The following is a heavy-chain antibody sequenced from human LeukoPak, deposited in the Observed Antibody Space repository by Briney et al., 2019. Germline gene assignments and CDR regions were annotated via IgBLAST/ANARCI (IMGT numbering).Heavy chain of an antibody. J-gene: IGHJ4*02. CDR3: ATGRYCSGTTCYSSLDF. V-gene: IGHV5-51*01. D-gene: IGHD2-15*01. Sequence: PGESLKISCKGSGYIFTMYWIAWVRQMPGKGLEWMGIIHPGDSNTRYSPSFQGQVTISVDKSITTAYLQWSSLKASDTAVYYCATGRYCSGTTCYSSLDFWGQGTLVTVSS. CDR2: IHPGDSNT. CDR1: GYIFTMYW.